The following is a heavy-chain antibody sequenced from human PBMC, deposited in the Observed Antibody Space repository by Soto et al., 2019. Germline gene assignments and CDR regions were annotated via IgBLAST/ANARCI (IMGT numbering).Heavy chain of an antibody. V-gene: IGHV3-9*01. J-gene: IGHJ3*02. CDR3: AKDTESGSSWYAFDI. D-gene: IGHD6-13*01. Sequence: GGSLRLSCAASGFTFDDYAMHWVRQAPGKGLEWVSGISWNSGSIGYADSVKGRFTISRDNAKNSLYLQMNSLRAEDTALYYCAKDTESGSSWYAFDIWGQGTMVTVSS. CDR2: ISWNSGSI. CDR1: GFTFDDYA.